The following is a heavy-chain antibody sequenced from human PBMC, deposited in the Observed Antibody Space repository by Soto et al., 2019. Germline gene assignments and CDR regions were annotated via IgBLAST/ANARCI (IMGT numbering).Heavy chain of an antibody. CDR2: MNPNSGNT. J-gene: IGHJ4*02. CDR3: ARETAGRFDY. D-gene: IGHD6-25*01. Sequence: ASVQGAWTAAGSTLPGDDGNWGRQATGQGLEWMGWMNPNSGNTAYAQKFQGRVTMTRNTSISTAYMELSSLRSEDTAVYYCARETAGRFDYWGQGTRVTVS. CDR1: GSTLPGDD. V-gene: IGHV1-8*01.